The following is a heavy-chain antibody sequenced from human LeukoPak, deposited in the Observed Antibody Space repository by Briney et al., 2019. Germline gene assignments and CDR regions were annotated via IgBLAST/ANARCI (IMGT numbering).Heavy chain of an antibody. CDR2: IYYSVST. V-gene: IGHV4-39*01. D-gene: IGHD3-3*01. CDR3: ARLAGYDFLSGYYISRAYFDY. J-gene: IGHJ4*02. CDR1: GGSISSSSYY. Sequence: SETLSLTCTVSGGSISSSSYYWGWIRQPPGKGLEWVGSIYYSVSTYYNPSLKRRVTISVDTSKTQFSLKLSSATAADTAVYYCARLAGYDFLSGYYISRAYFDYWGQGTLVTVSS.